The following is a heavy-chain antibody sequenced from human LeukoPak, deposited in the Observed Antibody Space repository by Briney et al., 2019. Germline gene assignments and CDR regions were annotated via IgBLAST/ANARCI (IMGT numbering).Heavy chain of an antibody. D-gene: IGHD3-10*01. CDR3: ARSRQASGLFNS. Sequence: SETLSLTCTVSGYAITSGGFSWNWIRQSPGKGLEWIGCIYDRGPAYYNPSLKSRFTVSVDRPKNQFFLNVTSLTAADTAVYFCARSRQASGLFNSWGQGTLVVVSS. V-gene: IGHV4-30-2*06. CDR2: IYDRGPA. J-gene: IGHJ5*01. CDR1: GYAITSGGFS.